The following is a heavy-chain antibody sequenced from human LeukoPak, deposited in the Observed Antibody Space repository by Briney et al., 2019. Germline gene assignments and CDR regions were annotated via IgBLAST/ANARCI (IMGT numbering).Heavy chain of an antibody. CDR3: AGSYYAYVWGSYRYPFY. Sequence: PSETLSLTCAVYGGSFSGYHWSWIRQPPGKGLEWIGEINHSGSTNYNPSLKSRVTISVDTSKNQFSLKLSSVTAADTAVYYCAGSYYAYVWGSYRYPFYWGQGTLVTVSS. CDR2: INHSGST. V-gene: IGHV4-34*01. CDR1: GGSFSGYH. J-gene: IGHJ4*02. D-gene: IGHD3-16*02.